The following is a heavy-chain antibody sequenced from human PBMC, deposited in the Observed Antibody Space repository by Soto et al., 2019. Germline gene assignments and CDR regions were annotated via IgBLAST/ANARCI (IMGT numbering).Heavy chain of an antibody. D-gene: IGHD4-17*01. CDR1: GFTFDDYG. CDR3: AYPTRYYGDYASNAFDI. CDR2: INWNGGST. Sequence: EVQLVESGGGVVRPGGSLRLSCAASGFTFDDYGMSWVRQAPGKGLEWVSGINWNGGSTGYADSVKGRFTISRDNAKNSLYLQMNSLRAEDTALSYCAYPTRYYGDYASNAFDIWGQGTMVTVSS. V-gene: IGHV3-20*04. J-gene: IGHJ3*02.